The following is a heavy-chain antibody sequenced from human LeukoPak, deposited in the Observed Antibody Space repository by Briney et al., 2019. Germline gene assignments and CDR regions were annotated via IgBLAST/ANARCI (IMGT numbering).Heavy chain of an antibody. J-gene: IGHJ3*02. D-gene: IGHD2-15*01. CDR3: ARDANIVVVVAADDAFDI. CDR2: INWNGGST. Sequence: GGSLRLSWAASGFTFDDYGMSWVRQAPGKGLEWVSGINWNGGSTGYADSVKGRFTISRDNAKNSLYLQMNSLRAEDTALYYCARDANIVVVVAADDAFDIWGQGTMVTVSS. CDR1: GFTFDDYG. V-gene: IGHV3-20*04.